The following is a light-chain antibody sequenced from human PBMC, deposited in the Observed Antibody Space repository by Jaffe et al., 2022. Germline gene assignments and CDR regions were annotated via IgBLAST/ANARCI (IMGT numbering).Light chain of an antibody. CDR3: QQYDSSLYT. Sequence: EIVLTQSPGTLSLSPGERATLSCRASQSVSSSSLAWYHQKPGQAPRLLIYGASSRATGIPDRFSGSGSGTDFTLTISRLEPEDFAVYYCQQYDSSLYTFGQGTRLEIK. CDR1: QSVSSSS. J-gene: IGKJ2*01. CDR2: GAS. V-gene: IGKV3-20*01.